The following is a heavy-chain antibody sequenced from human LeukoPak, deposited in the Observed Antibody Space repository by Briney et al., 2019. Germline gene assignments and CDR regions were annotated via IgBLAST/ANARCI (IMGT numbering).Heavy chain of an antibody. CDR2: ISYDGSNK. CDR1: GSTFSTYA. D-gene: IGHD5-18*01. J-gene: IGHJ4*02. CDR3: AKDLGGYSLGFDY. V-gene: IGHV3-30*18. Sequence: GGSLRLSCAASGSTFSTYAMHWVRQAPGKGLEWVAVISYDGSNKYYADSVKGRFTISRDNSKNTLYLQMNSLRAEDTAVYYCAKDLGGYSLGFDYWGQGTLVTVSS.